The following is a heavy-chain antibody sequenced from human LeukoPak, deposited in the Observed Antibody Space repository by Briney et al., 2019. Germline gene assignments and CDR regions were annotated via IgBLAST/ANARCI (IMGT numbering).Heavy chain of an antibody. J-gene: IGHJ6*02. CDR3: ARVVHVGMGNSARYYGMDV. V-gene: IGHV4-59*01. Sequence: SETLSLTCTVPVDSISGYYWSWIRQPPGKGLEWIGYIYYSGSTNYNPSLKSRVTISVDTSKNQFSLNLNSVTAADTAVYYCARVVHVGMGNSARYYGMDVWGQGTTVTVSS. CDR1: VDSISGYY. D-gene: IGHD6-13*01. CDR2: IYYSGST.